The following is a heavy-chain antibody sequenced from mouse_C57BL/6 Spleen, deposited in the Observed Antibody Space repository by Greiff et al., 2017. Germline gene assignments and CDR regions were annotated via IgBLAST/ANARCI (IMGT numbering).Heavy chain of an antibody. V-gene: IGHV1-7*01. CDR2: INPSSGYT. Sequence: VMLVESGAELAKPGASVKLSCKASGYTFTSYWMHWVKQRPGQGLEWIGYINPSSGYTKYNQKFKDKATLTADKSSSTAYMQLSSQTYEDSAVYYCATSYYSNPGDFDDWGQGTTLTGSS. J-gene: IGHJ2*01. CDR3: ATSYYSNPGDFDD. D-gene: IGHD2-5*01. CDR1: GYTFTSYW.